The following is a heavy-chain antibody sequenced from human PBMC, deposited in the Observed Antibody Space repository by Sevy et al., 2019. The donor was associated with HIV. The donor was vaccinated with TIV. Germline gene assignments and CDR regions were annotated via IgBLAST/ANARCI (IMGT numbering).Heavy chain of an antibody. V-gene: IGHV4-59*13. CDR3: ARDYYMNPGNLQH. J-gene: IGHJ1*01. CDR2: VHYTGRT. Sequence: SETLSLTCTVSGGSLSSYYWSWIRQPPGKGLEYIGYVHYTGRTDNNPSLTSRVTMSLDPSKTHFSLTLNSVTAADTVVYYCARDYYMNPGNLQHWGQGALVTVSS. CDR1: GGSLSSYY. D-gene: IGHD3-22*01.